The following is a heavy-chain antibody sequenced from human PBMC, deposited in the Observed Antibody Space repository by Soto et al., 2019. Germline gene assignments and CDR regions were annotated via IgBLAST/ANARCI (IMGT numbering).Heavy chain of an antibody. CDR1: GGSISSSSYY. CDR3: ARDKYCSGGSCRKNWFDP. D-gene: IGHD2-15*01. J-gene: IGHJ5*02. Sequence: SETLSLTCTVSGGSISSSSYYWGWIRQLPGKGLEWIGSIYYSGSTYYNPSLKSRVTISVDTSKNQFSLKLSSVTAADTAVYYCARDKYCSGGSCRKNWFDPWGQGTLVTVSS. CDR2: IYYSGST. V-gene: IGHV4-39*02.